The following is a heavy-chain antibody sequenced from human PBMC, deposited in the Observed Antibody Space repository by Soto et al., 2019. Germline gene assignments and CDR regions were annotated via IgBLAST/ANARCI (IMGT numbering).Heavy chain of an antibody. CDR3: ARDPATNHNANLTGYLHFDY. V-gene: IGHV3-30-3*01. CDR1: GFSFSTYA. Sequence: QVQLVESGGGVVQPGRSLRLSCAASGFSFSTYAMHWVRQTPGKGLEWVAVISYDGAHKYYTDSAKGRFTISRDNSKNTQYLLMNILRSEDTDIYYGARDPATNHNANLTGYLHFDYWGQGTLVTVSS. J-gene: IGHJ4*02. D-gene: IGHD3-9*01. CDR2: ISYDGAHK.